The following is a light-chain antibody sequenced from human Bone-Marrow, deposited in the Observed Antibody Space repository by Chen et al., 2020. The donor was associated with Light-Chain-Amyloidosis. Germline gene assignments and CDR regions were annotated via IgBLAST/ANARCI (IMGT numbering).Light chain of an antibody. CDR3: QQRSNWIT. CDR2: DAS. V-gene: IGKV3-11*01. J-gene: IGKJ5*01. Sequence: ETVLTHSPATLSLSPGERATLSCRASQSISDYLVWYQQKPGQAPRLLIYDASNRATGIPARFSGSGSGTDFTLTISSLEPEDFAVYYCQQRSNWITFGQGTRLEIK. CDR1: QSISDY.